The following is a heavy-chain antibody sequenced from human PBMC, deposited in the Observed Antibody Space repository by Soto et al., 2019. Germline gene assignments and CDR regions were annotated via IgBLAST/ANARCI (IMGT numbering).Heavy chain of an antibody. J-gene: IGHJ4*02. CDR2: IKQDGSEK. V-gene: IGHV3-7*01. CDR3: ARDRDSSGALYWY. Sequence: GGSLRLSCAASGFTFSSYWMSWVRQAPGKGLEWVANIKQDGSEKYYVDSVKGRFTISRDNAKNSLYLQMNSLRAEDTAVYYCARDRDSSGALYWYWGQGTLVTVSS. CDR1: GFTFSSYW. D-gene: IGHD6-25*01.